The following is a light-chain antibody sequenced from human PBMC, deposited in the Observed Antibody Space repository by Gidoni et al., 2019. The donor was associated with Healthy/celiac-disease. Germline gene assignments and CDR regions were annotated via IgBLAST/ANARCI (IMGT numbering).Light chain of an antibody. CDR2: AAS. Sequence: DIQMTQSPSSLSASVGDRVTITCRASQSISSYLNWYQQKPGKAPKLLIYAASSLQSGVPSRFSGSGSVTDFTLTISSLQPEDFATYYCQQSYRTLYTFGQGTKLEIK. CDR1: QSISSY. J-gene: IGKJ2*01. V-gene: IGKV1-39*01. CDR3: QQSYRTLYT.